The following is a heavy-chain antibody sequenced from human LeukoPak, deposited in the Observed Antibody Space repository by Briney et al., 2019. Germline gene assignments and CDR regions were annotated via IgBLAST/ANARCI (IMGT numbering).Heavy chain of an antibody. CDR1: GYTSTGYY. D-gene: IGHD6-13*01. CDR2: INPNSGGT. J-gene: IGHJ4*02. V-gene: IGHV1-2*02. CDR3: ARLRIAAAGVGGDY. Sequence: ASVKVSCKASGYTSTGYYMHWVRQAPGQGLEWMGWINPNSGGTNYAQKFQGRVTMTRDTSISTAYMELSRLRSDDTAVYYCARLRIAAAGVGGDYWGQGTLVTVSS.